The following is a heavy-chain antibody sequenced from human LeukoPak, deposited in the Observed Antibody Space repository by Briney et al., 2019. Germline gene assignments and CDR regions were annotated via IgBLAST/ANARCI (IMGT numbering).Heavy chain of an antibody. D-gene: IGHD5-24*01. Sequence: ASVKVSCTASGYTFASYYMHWVRQAPGQGLEWMGIINPSGGSTGYAQKFQGRVTMTRDTSTSTVYMELSSLRSEDTAVYYCARDRKEREMATIMNYWGQGTLVTVSS. CDR3: ARDRKEREMATIMNY. V-gene: IGHV1-46*01. CDR2: INPSGGST. CDR1: GYTFASYY. J-gene: IGHJ4*02.